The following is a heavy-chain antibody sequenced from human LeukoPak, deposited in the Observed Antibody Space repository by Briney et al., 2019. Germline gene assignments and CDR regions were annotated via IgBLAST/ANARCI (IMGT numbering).Heavy chain of an antibody. CDR2: ISSSSSYI. Sequence: GRSLRLSCAASGFTFSSYSMNWVRQAPGKGLEWVSSISSSSSYIYYADSVKGRFTTSRDNAKNSLYLQMNSLRAEDTAVYYCARVVVKDGYKAVDYWGQGTLVTVSS. J-gene: IGHJ4*02. V-gene: IGHV3-21*01. CDR3: ARVVVKDGYKAVDY. CDR1: GFTFSSYS. D-gene: IGHD5-24*01.